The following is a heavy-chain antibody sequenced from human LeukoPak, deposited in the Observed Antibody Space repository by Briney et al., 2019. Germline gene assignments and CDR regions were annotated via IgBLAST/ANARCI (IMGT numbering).Heavy chain of an antibody. CDR1: GYTFTGYY. J-gene: IGHJ5*02. V-gene: IGHV1-2*06. Sequence: ASVKVSCKASGYTFTGYYMHWVRQAPGQGLEWMGRINPNSGGTNYAQKFQGRVTMTRDTSISTAYMELSRLRSDDTAVDYCARDLGRRYSGSYPNWFDPWGQGTLVTVSS. CDR3: ARDLGRRYSGSYPNWFDP. D-gene: IGHD1-26*01. CDR2: INPNSGGT.